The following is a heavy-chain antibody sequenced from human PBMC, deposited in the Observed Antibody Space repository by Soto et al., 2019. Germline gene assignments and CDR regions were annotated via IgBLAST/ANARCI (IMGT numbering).Heavy chain of an antibody. Sequence: GASVKVSCKASGYTFTSYYMHWVRQAPGQGLEWMGGIIPIFGTANYAQKFQGRVTITADESTSTAYMELSSLRSEDTAVYYCASERVPKNAFDIWGQGTMVTVSS. CDR3: ASERVPKNAFDI. D-gene: IGHD3-10*01. CDR2: IIPIFGTA. J-gene: IGHJ3*02. V-gene: IGHV1-69*13. CDR1: GYTFTSYY.